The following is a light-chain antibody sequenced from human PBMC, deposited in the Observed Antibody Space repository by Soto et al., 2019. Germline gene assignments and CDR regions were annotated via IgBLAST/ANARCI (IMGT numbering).Light chain of an antibody. Sequence: EIVLTQSPGTLSLSPGERATLSCRASQSVTNNYLAWYQQKAGQAPRLLIYLASNRAAGTPDRCSVSGSGAHFTLTINRQEAEDPIVYFCPHHGSPPWTFGQGTKVDIK. J-gene: IGKJ1*01. V-gene: IGKV3-20*01. CDR2: LAS. CDR1: QSVTNNY. CDR3: PHHGSPPWT.